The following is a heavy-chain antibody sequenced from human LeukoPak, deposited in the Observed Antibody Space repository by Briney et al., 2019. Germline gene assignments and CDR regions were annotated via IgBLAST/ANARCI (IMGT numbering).Heavy chain of an antibody. D-gene: IGHD6-6*01. Sequence: SETLSLTCAVYGGSFSGYYWSWIRQPPGKGLEWIGEINHSGSTNYNPSLKSRVTISVDTSKNQFSLKLSSVTAADTAVYYCARGGVAARRGLSYWGQGTLVTVSS. J-gene: IGHJ4*02. CDR1: GGSFSGYY. CDR3: ARGGVAARRGLSY. V-gene: IGHV4-34*01. CDR2: INHSGST.